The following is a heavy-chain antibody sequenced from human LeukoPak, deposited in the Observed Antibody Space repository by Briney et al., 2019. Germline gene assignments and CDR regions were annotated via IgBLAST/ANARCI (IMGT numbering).Heavy chain of an antibody. Sequence: GGSLRLSCAASGFTFSNAWMSWVRQAPGKGLEWVGRIKSKTDGGTTDYAAPVKGRFTISRDDSKNTLYLQMNSLKTEDTAVYYCTTPRGLWFGELSGYWGQGTLVTVSS. V-gene: IGHV3-15*01. D-gene: IGHD3-10*01. CDR2: IKSKTDGGTT. J-gene: IGHJ4*02. CDR3: TTPRGLWFGELSGY. CDR1: GFTFSNAW.